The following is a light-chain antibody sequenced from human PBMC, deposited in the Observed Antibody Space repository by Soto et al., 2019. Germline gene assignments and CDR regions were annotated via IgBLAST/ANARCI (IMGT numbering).Light chain of an antibody. V-gene: IGKV3-20*01. CDR1: QSVGNNY. Sequence: EIVLTQSPGTLSLSPGERATLSCRASQSVGNNYLAWYQQKPGQAPRFLIYDASSRATGIPDRFSGSGSGTDFTLTISRLEPEAFAVYYCEQYGSTPLTFRGGTKVEIK. CDR3: EQYGSTPLT. J-gene: IGKJ4*01. CDR2: DAS.